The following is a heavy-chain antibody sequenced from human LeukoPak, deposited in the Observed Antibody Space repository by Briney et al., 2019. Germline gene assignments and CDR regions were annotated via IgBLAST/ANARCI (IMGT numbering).Heavy chain of an antibody. CDR1: GFSVSNDY. CDR3: ARCTSCLNSFYFYYMDV. V-gene: IGHV3-53*01. J-gene: IGHJ6*03. D-gene: IGHD2-2*01. Sequence: GGSLRLSCAVSGFSVSNDYINWVRQAPGKGLEWVSVINRGGTTYYADSVKGRLTFSRDNSKSTVYLQMNSLRAEDTAVYFCARCTSCLNSFYFYYMDVWGKGTTVTVSS. CDR2: INRGGTT.